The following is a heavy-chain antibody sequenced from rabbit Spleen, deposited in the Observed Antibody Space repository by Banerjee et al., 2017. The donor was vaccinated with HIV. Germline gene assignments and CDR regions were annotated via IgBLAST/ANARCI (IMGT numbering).Heavy chain of an antibody. CDR3: ARDVGSYDYIDVYFNL. V-gene: IGHV1S45*01. J-gene: IGHJ4*01. D-gene: IGHD6-1*01. CDR1: GFDFSNYG. CDR2: IYTGNAKT. Sequence: QEQLVESGGGLVQPGGSLKVSCKASGFDFSNYGVSWVRQAPGKGLEWIGCIYTGNAKTYYASWAKGRFTISKSSSTTVTLQMTSLTAADTATYFCARDVGSYDYIDVYFNLWGQGTLVTVS.